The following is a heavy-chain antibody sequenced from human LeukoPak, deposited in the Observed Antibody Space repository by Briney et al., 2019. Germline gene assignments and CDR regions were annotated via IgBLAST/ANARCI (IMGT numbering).Heavy chain of an antibody. Sequence: ASVKVSCKASGYTFNSYGISWVRQAPGQGLEWMGWITAYNGNTNYAEKHQGRVTMTTDTSTSTAYMELRSLRSDDTAVYYCARDFGSTSDWYGPPWFFDLWGRGTLVTVSS. D-gene: IGHD6-19*01. CDR3: ARDFGSTSDWYGPPWFFDL. J-gene: IGHJ2*01. CDR2: ITAYNGNT. V-gene: IGHV1-18*01. CDR1: GYTFNSYG.